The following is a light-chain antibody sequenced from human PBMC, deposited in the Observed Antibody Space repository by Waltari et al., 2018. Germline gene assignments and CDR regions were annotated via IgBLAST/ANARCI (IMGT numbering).Light chain of an antibody. J-gene: IGKJ4*01. CDR2: KVS. Sequence: VVMTQSPLSLPVTVGQRASISCKPSQRLGHSDGNTYLAWFQQRPGQSPRRLIYKVSTRESGVPDRFSASGSGTDFTLKISRVEAEDVGVYYCMQGTHWPLTFGGGTKVDIK. V-gene: IGKV2-30*02. CDR1: QRLGHSDGNTY. CDR3: MQGTHWPLT.